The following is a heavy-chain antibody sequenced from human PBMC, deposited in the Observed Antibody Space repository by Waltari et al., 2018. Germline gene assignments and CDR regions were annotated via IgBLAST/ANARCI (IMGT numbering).Heavy chain of an antibody. D-gene: IGHD3-3*01. J-gene: IGHJ5*02. CDR3: ARERHRLMEVGYLMALDP. V-gene: IGHV1-18*01. CDR1: GSTFRDFA. CDR2: VSVNKGHK. Sequence: QAQLVQSGAEVKKPGASVKVSCRPSGSTFRDFAIRWVRQAHGQGLEWMGWVSVNKGHKKHAQKVQDRLSMTKDTATTTGYMELNYLTSDDTAVYYCARERHRLMEVGYLMALDPWGQGTLVTVSS.